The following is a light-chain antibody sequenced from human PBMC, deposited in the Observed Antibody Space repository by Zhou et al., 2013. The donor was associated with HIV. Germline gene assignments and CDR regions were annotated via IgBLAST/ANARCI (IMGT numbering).Light chain of an antibody. CDR1: QSVSSTY. Sequence: EIVLTQSSGTLSLSPGKRATLSCRASQSVSSTYLAWYQQRPGQTPRLLIYAASRRATGIPDRFSGSGSGTDFTLTISRLEPEDFAVYYCQLPLTFGRRDQGGDQT. CDR2: AAS. CDR3: QLPLT. J-gene: IGKJ4*01. V-gene: IGKV3-20*01.